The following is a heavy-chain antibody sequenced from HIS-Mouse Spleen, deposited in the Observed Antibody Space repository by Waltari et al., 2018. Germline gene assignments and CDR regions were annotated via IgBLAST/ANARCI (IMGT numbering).Heavy chain of an antibody. D-gene: IGHD5-18*01. J-gene: IGHJ4*02. CDR2: ISYDGSNK. V-gene: IGHV3-30*04. Sequence: QVQLVESGGGVVQPGRSLRLSCAASGFTFSSYAMHWVRQAPGKGLEWVAVISYDGSNKYYADSVKGRFTISRDNSKNTLYLQMNSLRAEDTAVYYCAGADTAMVHFDYWGQGTLVTVSS. CDR3: AGADTAMVHFDY. CDR1: GFTFSSYA.